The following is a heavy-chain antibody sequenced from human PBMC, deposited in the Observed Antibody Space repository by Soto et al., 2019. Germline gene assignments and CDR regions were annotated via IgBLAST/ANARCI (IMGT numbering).Heavy chain of an antibody. CDR2: IDGDGRST. V-gene: IGHV3-74*01. CDR1: EFTFSRYW. CDR3: AGDGITVAGTGNFDF. J-gene: IGHJ4*02. D-gene: IGHD6-19*01. Sequence: EVQLVESGGSLVQPGGSLRLSCAASEFTFSRYWMHWVRQAPGEGLVWVSRIDGDGRSTTYADSVKGRFTISRDNAMSTVYLQMNSLRAEDTATYFCAGDGITVAGTGNFDFWGQGTLVTVSS.